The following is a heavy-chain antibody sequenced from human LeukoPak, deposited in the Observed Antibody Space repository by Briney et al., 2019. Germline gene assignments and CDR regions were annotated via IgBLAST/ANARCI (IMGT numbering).Heavy chain of an antibody. Sequence: GGSLRLSCATSGFTFSNYAMHWLRQAPGKGLEWVAVIWYDGSNKYYADSVKGRFTISRDNSKNTLYMQMNSLRAEDTAVSYCAAYSGSSPGGDYWGQGTLVTVSS. CDR3: AAYSGSSPGGDY. V-gene: IGHV3-33*08. CDR1: GFTFSNYA. CDR2: IWYDGSNK. J-gene: IGHJ4*02. D-gene: IGHD1-26*01.